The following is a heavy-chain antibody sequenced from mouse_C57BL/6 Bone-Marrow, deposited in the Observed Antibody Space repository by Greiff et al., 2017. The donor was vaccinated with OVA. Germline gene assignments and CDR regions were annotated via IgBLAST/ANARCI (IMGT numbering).Heavy chain of an antibody. CDR1: GYTFTGYW. V-gene: IGHV1-9*01. D-gene: IGHD1-1*01. J-gene: IGHJ1*03. Sequence: QVQLKQSGAELLKPGASVKLSCKATGYTFTGYWIEWVKQRPGHGLEWIGEILPGSGSTNYNEKFKGKATFTADTSSNTAYMQLSSLTTEDSAIYYCARLETTVVATDWYFDVWGTGTTVTVSS. CDR3: ARLETTVVATDWYFDV. CDR2: ILPGSGST.